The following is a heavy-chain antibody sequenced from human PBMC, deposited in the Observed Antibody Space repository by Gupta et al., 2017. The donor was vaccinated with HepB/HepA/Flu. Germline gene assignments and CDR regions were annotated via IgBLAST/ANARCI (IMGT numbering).Heavy chain of an antibody. CDR2: ISSSGSPI. D-gene: IGHD3-3*01. J-gene: IGHJ4*02. V-gene: IGHV3-48*03. CDR1: GFPFSPWK. CDR3: VRHVFGSGYFDY. Sequence: EVQLVVSGGGLVPPGGSRSLSWSASGFPFSPWKLNGFRQAPGKGLEWVSYISSSGSPIYYADSVKGRFTVSRDNAKNSLYLKMNSLGAEDTAIYYCVRHVFGSGYFDYWGQGALVTVSS.